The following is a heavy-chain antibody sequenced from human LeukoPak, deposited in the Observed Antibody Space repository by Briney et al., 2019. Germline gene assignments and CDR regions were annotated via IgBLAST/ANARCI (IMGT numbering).Heavy chain of an antibody. V-gene: IGHV3-74*01. CDR2: IKSDGSST. CDR3: AKDSRGYQDYFDY. D-gene: IGHD3-22*01. CDR1: GFTFRSYW. J-gene: IGHJ4*02. Sequence: GGSLRLSCAASGFTFRSYWMNWVRQVPGKGLVWVSRIKSDGSSTSYADSVKGRFTISRDNAKNTLYLQMNSLRAEDTAVYYCAKDSRGYQDYFDYWGQGTLVTVSS.